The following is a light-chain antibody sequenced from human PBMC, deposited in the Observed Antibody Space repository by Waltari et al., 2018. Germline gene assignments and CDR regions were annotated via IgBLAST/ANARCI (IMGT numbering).Light chain of an antibody. V-gene: IGLV3-1*01. CDR2: QYK. CDR1: KLGHKF. CDR3: QAWDSSSDSYV. J-gene: IGLJ1*01. Sequence: SYELTQPPSVSVSAGQTVSITCSGDKLGHKFVCWFQQRPGQSPVLVIYQYKKRPSGIPERFSGSNSGNTATLTISGTQPLDEADYYCQAWDSSSDSYVFGSGTKVTV.